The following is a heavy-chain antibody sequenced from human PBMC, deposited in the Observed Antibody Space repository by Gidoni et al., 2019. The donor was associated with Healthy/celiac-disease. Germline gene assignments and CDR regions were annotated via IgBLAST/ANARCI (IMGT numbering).Heavy chain of an antibody. J-gene: IGHJ6*02. V-gene: IGHV3-30*18. CDR1: GFTFSSYG. CDR2: ISYDGSNK. D-gene: IGHD3-22*01. CDR3: AKERGSGYLNEAHGMDV. Sequence: QVQLVESGGGVVQPGRSLRLPCAASGFTFSSYGRHWVRQAPGKGLEWVAVISYDGSNKYYADSVKGRFTISRDNSKNTLYLQMNSLRAEDTAVYYCAKERGSGYLNEAHGMDVWGQGTTVTVSS.